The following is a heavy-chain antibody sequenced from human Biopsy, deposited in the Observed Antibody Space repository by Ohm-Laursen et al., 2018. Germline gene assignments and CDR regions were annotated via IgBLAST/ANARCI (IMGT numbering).Heavy chain of an antibody. Sequence: TLSLTCTVSGGSIKSYYWSWIRQPPGKGLEWIGYIYYSGIAANYNPSLKGRVTISVDTSKHQFSLRLTSATAADTAVYYCARGGFGLDGYNSPWGRGTLVIVSS. CDR3: ARGGFGLDGYNSP. V-gene: IGHV4-59*01. CDR1: GGSIKSYY. D-gene: IGHD5-24*01. CDR2: IYYSGIAA. J-gene: IGHJ5*02.